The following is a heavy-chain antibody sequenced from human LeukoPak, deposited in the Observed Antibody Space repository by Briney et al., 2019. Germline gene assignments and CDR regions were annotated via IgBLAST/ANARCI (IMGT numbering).Heavy chain of an antibody. D-gene: IGHD3-10*01. J-gene: IGHJ5*02. CDR3: ARGGEYGSGSYYNH. CDR2: IIPIFGTA. Sequence: SVKVSCKASGGTFSSYTISWVRQAPGQGLEWMGRIIPIFGTANYAQKFQGRVTITTDESTSTAYMELSSLRSEDTAVYYCARGGEYGSGSYYNHWGQGTLVTVSS. CDR1: GGTFSSYT. V-gene: IGHV1-69*05.